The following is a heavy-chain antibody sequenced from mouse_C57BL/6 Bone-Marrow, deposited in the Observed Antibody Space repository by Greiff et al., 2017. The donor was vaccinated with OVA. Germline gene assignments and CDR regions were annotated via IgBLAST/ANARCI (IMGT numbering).Heavy chain of an antibody. Sequence: QVQLQQSGPELVKPGASVKLSCKASGYTFTSYDINWVKQRPGQGLEWIGWIYPRDGSTKYNEKFKGKATLTVDTSSSTAYMELHSLTSEDSAVYLCASTAVVNFYYYARGYWGQGTSVTVSS. J-gene: IGHJ4*01. D-gene: IGHD1-1*01. CDR1: GYTFTSYD. CDR3: ASTAVVNFYYYARGY. CDR2: IYPRDGST. V-gene: IGHV1-85*01.